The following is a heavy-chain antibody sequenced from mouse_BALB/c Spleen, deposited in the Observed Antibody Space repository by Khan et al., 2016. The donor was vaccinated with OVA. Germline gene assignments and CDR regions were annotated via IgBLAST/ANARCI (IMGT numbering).Heavy chain of an antibody. CDR1: GYTFTSYW. Sequence: QVQLKESGAELAKPGASVQMSCKASGYTFTSYWMHWVKQRPGQGLEWIGYINPSSGYTEYNQNFKDKATLTADKSSSTAYMQLSSLTSEDAAVYYCANDRMDYRGQGTTLTVSS. CDR3: ANDRMDY. V-gene: IGHV1-7*01. J-gene: IGHJ2*01. CDR2: INPSSGYT.